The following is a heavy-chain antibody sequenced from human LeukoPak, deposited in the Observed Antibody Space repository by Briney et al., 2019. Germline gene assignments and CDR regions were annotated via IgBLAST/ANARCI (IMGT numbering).Heavy chain of an antibody. CDR3: ARDGGSDDSSGYYYEGAFDY. J-gene: IGHJ4*02. D-gene: IGHD3-22*01. CDR2: ISYDGSNK. CDR1: GFTFSSYG. V-gene: IGHV3-30*19. Sequence: PGRSLRLSCAASGFTFSSYGMHWVRQAPGKGLEWVAVISYDGSNKYYADSVKGRFTISRDNSKNTLYLQMNSLRAEDTAVYYCARDGGSDDSSGYYYEGAFDYWGQGTLVTVSS.